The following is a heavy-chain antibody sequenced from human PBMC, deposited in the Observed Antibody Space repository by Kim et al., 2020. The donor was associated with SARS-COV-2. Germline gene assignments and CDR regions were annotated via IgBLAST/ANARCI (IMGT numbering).Heavy chain of an antibody. CDR3: AKDRTGLYGRLYSHDYGMDV. J-gene: IGHJ6*02. Sequence: GGSLRLSCEASGFIFSRFAMSWVRQAPGKGLEWVSGIDNSGSTTYYAESLQGRFTVSRDNSRNTVSLQMNSLRAEDTAIYFCAKDRTGLYGRLYSHDYGMDVWGQGATVTVSS. D-gene: IGHD3-3*01. V-gene: IGHV3-23*01. CDR1: GFIFSRFA. CDR2: IDNSGSTT.